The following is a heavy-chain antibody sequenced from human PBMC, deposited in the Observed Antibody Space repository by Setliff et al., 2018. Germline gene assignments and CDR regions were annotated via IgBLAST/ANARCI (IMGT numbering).Heavy chain of an antibody. CDR1: GESFSNNY. J-gene: IGHJ4*02. D-gene: IGHD2-8*01. V-gene: IGHV4-34*01. CDR2: SNHSGGT. Sequence: SETLSLTCSVYGESFSNNYWSWIRQPPGKGLEWIGESNHSGGTSYNPSLKSRLTMSVDTSKNQFSLKLTSVTAADTAVYYCARDPGFHSGTWCLGDWGQGTQVTVSS. CDR3: ARDPGFHSGTWCLGD.